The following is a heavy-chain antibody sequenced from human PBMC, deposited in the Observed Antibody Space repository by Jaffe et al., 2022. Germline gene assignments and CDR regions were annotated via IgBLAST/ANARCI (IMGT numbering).Heavy chain of an antibody. CDR1: GYSISSGYY. J-gene: IGHJ4*02. Sequence: QVQLQESGPGLVKPSETLSLTCAVSGYSISSGYYWGWIRQPPGKGLEWIGSIYHSGSTYYNPSLKSRVTISVDTSKNQFSLKLSSVTAADTAVYYCARQRWWDYYDGNFDYWGQGTLVTVSS. V-gene: IGHV4-38-2*01. CDR3: ARQRWWDYYDGNFDY. CDR2: IYHSGST. D-gene: IGHD3-22*01.